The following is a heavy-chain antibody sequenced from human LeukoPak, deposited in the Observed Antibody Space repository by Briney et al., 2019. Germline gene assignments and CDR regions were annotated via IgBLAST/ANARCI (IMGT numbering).Heavy chain of an antibody. CDR2: INPSGGST. CDR3: AREINSGDYRSYSFDY. V-gene: IGHV1-46*01. D-gene: IGHD4-17*01. Sequence: GASVKVSCKASGYTFTSYYMHWVRQAPGQGLGWMGIINPSGGSTSYAQKFQGRVTMTRDTSTSTVYMELSSLRSEDTAVYYCAREINSGDYRSYSFDYWGQGTRVTVSS. CDR1: GYTFTSYY. J-gene: IGHJ4*02.